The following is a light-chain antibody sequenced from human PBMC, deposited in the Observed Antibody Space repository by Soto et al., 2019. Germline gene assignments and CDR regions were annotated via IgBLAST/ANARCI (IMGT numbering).Light chain of an antibody. CDR3: QQHRT. CDR1: QSISDT. V-gene: IGKV3-15*01. CDR2: GAS. J-gene: IGKJ1*01. Sequence: EIGVSQSPSTLSVSTGGRATLSCRASQSISDTLAWYQQKPGQAPRLLIYGASARVPGFPARFSGSGSGTEFTLTISRLEPEDFAVYFCQQHRTFGQGAKVDI.